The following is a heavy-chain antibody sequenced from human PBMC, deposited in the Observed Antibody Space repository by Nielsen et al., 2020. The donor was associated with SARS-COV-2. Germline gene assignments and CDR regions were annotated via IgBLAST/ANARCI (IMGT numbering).Heavy chain of an antibody. V-gene: IGHV3-23*01. D-gene: IGHD4-17*01. CDR1: GFSFSAYA. Sequence: GESLKISCAASGFSFSAYAMTWVRQAPGKGLEWVSTVSGSGGTTYSADSVKGRFTISRDNHKNTVSLQLDSLRPDDTAAYFCAKDAFGDYEAECFHHWGQGTLVTVSS. CDR2: VSGSGGTT. CDR3: AKDAFGDYEAECFHH. J-gene: IGHJ1*01.